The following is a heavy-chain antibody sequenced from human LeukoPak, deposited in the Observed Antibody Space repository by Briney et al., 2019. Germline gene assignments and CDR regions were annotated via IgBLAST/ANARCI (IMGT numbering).Heavy chain of an antibody. CDR2: ISGSGGST. Sequence: GGSLRLSCAAPGFTFSSYAMSWVRQAPGKGLEWVSAISGSGGSTYYADSVKGRFTISRDNSKNTLYLQMNSLRAEDTAVYYCAKYFYGSYYYDSSGYYYSPFDYWGQGTLVTVSS. CDR3: AKYFYGSYYYDSSGYYYSPFDY. J-gene: IGHJ4*02. V-gene: IGHV3-23*01. CDR1: GFTFSSYA. D-gene: IGHD3-22*01.